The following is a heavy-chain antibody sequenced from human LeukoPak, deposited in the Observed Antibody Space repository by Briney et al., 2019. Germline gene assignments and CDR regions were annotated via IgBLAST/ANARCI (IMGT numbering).Heavy chain of an antibody. CDR2: IKSKTDGGTT. CDR1: GFTFSNAW. CDR3: NTDRMIYATNWAVSWFDP. Sequence: PGESLRLSCAASGFTFSNAWMSWVRQAPGKGLEWVGRIKSKTDGGTTDYAAPVKCRFTISRDDSKNTLYLQMNSLKTVDTAVYYCNTDRMIYATNWAVSWFDPWGQGTLVTVSS. J-gene: IGHJ5*02. D-gene: IGHD2-8*01. V-gene: IGHV3-15*01.